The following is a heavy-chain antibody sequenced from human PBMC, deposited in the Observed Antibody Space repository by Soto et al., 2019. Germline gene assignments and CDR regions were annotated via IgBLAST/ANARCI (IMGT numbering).Heavy chain of an antibody. V-gene: IGHV3-23*01. CDR3: AKNFQFDC. J-gene: IGHJ4*02. CDR1: GLMFASYA. Sequence: EVQLLESGGGLEQPGGSLRLSCAASGLMFASYAMSWVRQAPGKGLEWVSSVNVNGEGTNYADSVKDLFTISRDDSKSILYRQMIFLRANDTAIYYGAKNFQFDCWGQGSLDTVSS. CDR2: VNVNGEGT.